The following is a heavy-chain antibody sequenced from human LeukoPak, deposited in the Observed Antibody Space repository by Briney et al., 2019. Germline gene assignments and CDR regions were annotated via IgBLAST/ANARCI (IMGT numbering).Heavy chain of an antibody. V-gene: IGHV3-23*01. D-gene: IGHD2-15*01. CDR1: GFTFSSYA. J-gene: IGHJ6*02. CDR2: ISGSGGST. CDR3: AKDVRDSDDCSGGSCYSRIYYYYGMDV. Sequence: PGGSLRLSCAASGFTFSSYAMSWVRQAPGKGLEWVSAISGSGGSTYYADSVKGRFTISRDNSKNTLYLQMNSLRAEDTAVYYCAKDVRDSDDCSGGSCYSRIYYYYGMDVWGQGTTVTVSS.